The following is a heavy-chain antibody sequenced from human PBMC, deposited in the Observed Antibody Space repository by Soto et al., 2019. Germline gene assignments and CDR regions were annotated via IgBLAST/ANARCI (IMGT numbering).Heavy chain of an antibody. CDR3: ARLTLAQHSSGYHFFDY. J-gene: IGHJ4*02. CDR1: GYSFTTYW. V-gene: IGHV5-10-1*01. D-gene: IGHD3-22*01. Sequence: GDSLKISCQASGYSFTTYWISWVRQMPGKGLECMGRIDPTDSYTDYGPSFEGHVTMSVDRSINTAYLEWSSLKASDSAMYYCARLTLAQHSSGYHFFDYWGLGTLVTVSS. CDR2: IDPTDSYT.